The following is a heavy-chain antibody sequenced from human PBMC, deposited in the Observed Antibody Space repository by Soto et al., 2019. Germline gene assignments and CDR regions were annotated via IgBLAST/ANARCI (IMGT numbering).Heavy chain of an antibody. J-gene: IGHJ6*02. D-gene: IGHD3-16*01. CDR3: ARDRYALAGPQYGNGMDV. CDR2: ISYDGDTK. CDR1: GFGFTSYA. Sequence: QVQLVESGGGVVQPGRSLRLSCVASGFGFTSYAIHWLRQAPGKGLEWVAFISYDGDTKHYADSVKGRFTISRDNSMDKVYLQMNSLRSEDTAVYYCARDRYALAGPQYGNGMDVWGQGTKVTVS. V-gene: IGHV3-30-3*01.